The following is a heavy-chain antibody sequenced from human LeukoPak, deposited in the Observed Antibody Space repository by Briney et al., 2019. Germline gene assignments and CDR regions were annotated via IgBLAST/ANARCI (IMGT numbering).Heavy chain of an antibody. D-gene: IGHD2-21*02. CDR3: ARAAVVTARGYFDY. J-gene: IGHJ4*02. CDR1: GFTFRLYW. V-gene: IGHV3-74*01. Sequence: PGGSLRLSCAASGFTFRLYWIHWVRQVPGKGLEWVSRIDHDGKTIYADSVKGRFTISRDNTRNTVYLQMNSLRAEDTAVYYCARAAVVTARGYFDYWGQGTLVTVSS. CDR2: IDHDGKT.